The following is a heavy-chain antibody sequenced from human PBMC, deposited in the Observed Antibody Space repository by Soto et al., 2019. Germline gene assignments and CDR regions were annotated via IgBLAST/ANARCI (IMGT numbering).Heavy chain of an antibody. D-gene: IGHD6-13*01. CDR1: WGTFNSYT. V-gene: IGHV1-69*02. CDR3: ARVQCVAAGYYYIDV. J-gene: IGHJ6*03. CDR2: IIPILGIA. Sequence: SGKVFCKASWGTFNSYTISCVRQAPGQGLEWMGRIIPILGIANYAQKFQGRVTITADKSTSTAYMELSSLRSEDTAVYYCARVQCVAAGYYYIDVWSKGNTVTVSS.